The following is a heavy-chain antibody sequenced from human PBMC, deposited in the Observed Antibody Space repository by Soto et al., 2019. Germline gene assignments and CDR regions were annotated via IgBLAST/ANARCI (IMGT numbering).Heavy chain of an antibody. CDR1: GYTFTSYY. Sequence: ASVKVSCKASGYTFTSYYMHWVRQAPGQGLEWMGIINPGGGSTSYAQKFQGRVTMTRDTSTSTVYMELSSLRSEDTAVYYCARLRIASQNYYGMDVWGQGTTVTVSS. CDR3: ARLRIASQNYYGMDV. J-gene: IGHJ6*02. CDR2: INPGGGST. V-gene: IGHV1-46*01.